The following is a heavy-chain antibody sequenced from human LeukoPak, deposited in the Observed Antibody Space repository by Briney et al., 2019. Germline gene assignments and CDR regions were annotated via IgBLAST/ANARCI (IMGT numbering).Heavy chain of an antibody. CDR3: ARVPGTRYFDL. D-gene: IGHD3-10*01. CDR2: IWYDGSNK. CDR1: GFNFSSFV. V-gene: IGHV3-33*01. Sequence: GGSLRLSCAASGFNFSSFVMHWVRQAPGKGLEWVAVIWYDGSNKYYADSVKGRFTISRDNSKNTLYLQMNSLRAEDTAVYYCARVPGTRYFDLWGRGTLVTVSS. J-gene: IGHJ2*01.